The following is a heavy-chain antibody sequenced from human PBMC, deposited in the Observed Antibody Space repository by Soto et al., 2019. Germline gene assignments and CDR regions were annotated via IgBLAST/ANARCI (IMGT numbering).Heavy chain of an antibody. D-gene: IGHD6-13*01. CDR2: MNVYNGNT. CDR1: GYTFTSFG. CDR3: ARVPFSSSWYGVDY. V-gene: IGHV1-18*01. Sequence: QVQLVQSGTEVKKPGASVKVSCKASGYTFTSFGIGWVRQAPGQGLEWMGWMNVYNGNTYYVQKLEGRVTMTTDTSTRTTYMDLRSFRSDDTGVYYCARVPFSSSWYGVDYWGQGTLITVPS. J-gene: IGHJ4*02.